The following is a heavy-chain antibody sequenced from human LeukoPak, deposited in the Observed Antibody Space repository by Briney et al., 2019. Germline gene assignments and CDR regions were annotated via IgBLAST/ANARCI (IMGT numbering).Heavy chain of an antibody. V-gene: IGHV3-7*01. J-gene: IGHJ4*02. Sequence: GGSPRLSCAASGFTLSGYFMSWVRQAPGEGLEWVASIKGDGSEKYYVDSVKGRFTISRDNAKNSLYLQMNSLRAEDTAVYFCARDRGWRSGGYYLYYFDFWGQGTLVTVSS. D-gene: IGHD3-22*01. CDR2: IKGDGSEK. CDR1: GFTLSGYF. CDR3: ARDRGWRSGGYYLYYFDF.